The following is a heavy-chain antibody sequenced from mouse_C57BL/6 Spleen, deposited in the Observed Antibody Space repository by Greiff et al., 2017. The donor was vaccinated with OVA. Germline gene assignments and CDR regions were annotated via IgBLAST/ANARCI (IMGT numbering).Heavy chain of an antibody. D-gene: IGHD2-1*01. CDR2: IDPSDSYT. Sequence: VQLQQPGAELVMPGASVKLSCKASGYTFTSYWMHWVKQRPGQGLEWIGEIDPSDSYTNYNQKFKGKSTLTADKSSSTAYMQLSSLTSEDSAVYYCARVSGYGNYRFDYWGQGTTLTVSS. V-gene: IGHV1-69*01. J-gene: IGHJ2*01. CDR3: ARVSGYGNYRFDY. CDR1: GYTFTSYW.